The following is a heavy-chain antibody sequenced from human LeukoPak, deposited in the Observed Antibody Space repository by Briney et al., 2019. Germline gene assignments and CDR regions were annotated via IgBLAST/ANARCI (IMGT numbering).Heavy chain of an antibody. D-gene: IGHD2-15*01. Sequence: GGSLRLSCAASGFTFRSYWMSWVRQAPGKGLEWVANMKLDGSEEYYVDSVKGRFTISSDNAKNSLYLQMNSLRVDDTAVYYCARWARYCSSGSYYSWFDPWGQGTLVTASS. CDR2: MKLDGSEE. V-gene: IGHV3-7*01. CDR1: GFTFRSYW. CDR3: ARWARYCSSGSYYSWFDP. J-gene: IGHJ5*02.